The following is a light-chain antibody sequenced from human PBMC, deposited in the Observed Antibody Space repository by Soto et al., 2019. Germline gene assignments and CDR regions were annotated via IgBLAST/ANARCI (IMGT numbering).Light chain of an antibody. CDR2: EGS. V-gene: IGLV2-23*01. CDR1: SSNIGTFNL. CDR3: CSYAGSVI. J-gene: IGLJ2*01. Sequence: QSALTQPASVSGSPGQSITISCTGTSSNIGTFNLVSWYQQHPGKAPKLLIFEGSKRPSGVSNRFSGSKSGNTASLTIYGLQADDEADYFCCSYAGSVIFGGGTKVTVL.